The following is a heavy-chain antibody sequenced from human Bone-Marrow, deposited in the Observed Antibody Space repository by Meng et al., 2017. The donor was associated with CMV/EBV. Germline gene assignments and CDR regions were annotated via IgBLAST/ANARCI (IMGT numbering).Heavy chain of an antibody. V-gene: IGHV3-30*02. CDR1: GFIFSNFG. CDR2: IRHDASNY. D-gene: IGHD2-2*01. Sequence: GESLKISCAASGFIFSNFGMHWVRQAPGKGLEWVAFIRHDASNYYYADSVKGRFTISRDNSRNTLYLQMNSLRAEDTAVYYCARAQAPGYCSSTSCLPHYYYYYGMDVWGQGTTVTVSS. J-gene: IGHJ6*02. CDR3: ARAQAPGYCSSTSCLPHYYYYYGMDV.